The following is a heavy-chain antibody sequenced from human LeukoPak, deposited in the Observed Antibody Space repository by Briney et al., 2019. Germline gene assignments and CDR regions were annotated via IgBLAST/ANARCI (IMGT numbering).Heavy chain of an antibody. J-gene: IGHJ4*02. CDR2: IYGSGST. CDR1: GDSLSSHF. D-gene: IGHD6-19*01. CDR3: ARNVGWYSHDS. Sequence: SETLSLTCTVSGDSLSSHFWSWIRQPPGMGLEWIGYIYGSGSTNYDPSLKSRVTISEDTSKNHFSLKLTSVTAADTAVYYCARNVGWYSHDSWGQGTLVTVSS. V-gene: IGHV4-59*08.